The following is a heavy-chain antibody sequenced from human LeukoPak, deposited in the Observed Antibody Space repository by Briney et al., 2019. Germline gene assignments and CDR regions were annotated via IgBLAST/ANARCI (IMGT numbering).Heavy chain of an antibody. J-gene: IGHJ4*01. D-gene: IGHD6-13*01. V-gene: IGHV6-1*01. Sequence: TSQTLSLTCAISGDSVSSSSAAWNWIRQSPSRGLEWLGRTYYRSKWYYEYAPSVKSRITINPDTSKNQFSLQLTSVTPEDTAVYYCARRITTVGSGYDYWGQGTLVTVSS. CDR2: TYYRSKWYY. CDR1: GDSVSSSSAA. CDR3: ARRITTVGSGYDY.